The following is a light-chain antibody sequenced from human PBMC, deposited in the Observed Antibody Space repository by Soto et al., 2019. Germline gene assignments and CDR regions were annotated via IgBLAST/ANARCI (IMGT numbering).Light chain of an antibody. V-gene: IGLV2-11*01. Sequence: LTQPRSVSGSPGQSVTISCTGTSSDVGRYDYVSWYQQHPGKAPKLMIYDVSKRPSGVPDRFSGSKSGNTASLTISGLQAEDEADYYCCSYAGSYTLYVFGTGTKVTVL. CDR3: CSYAGSYTLYV. J-gene: IGLJ1*01. CDR2: DVS. CDR1: SSDVGRYDY.